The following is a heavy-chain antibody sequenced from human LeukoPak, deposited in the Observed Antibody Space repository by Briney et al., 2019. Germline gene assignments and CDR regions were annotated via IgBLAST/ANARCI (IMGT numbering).Heavy chain of an antibody. V-gene: IGHV1-18*01. CDR2: ISAYNSNT. J-gene: IGHJ5*02. CDR3: ARWGFGGSGMGCYS. CDR1: GYTFTSYG. Sequence: ASVKVSCKASGYTFTSYGISWVRQAPGQGLEWLGWISAYNSNTNYAQKLQGRVTMTTDTSTSTAYMELRSLRSDDTAVYYCARWGFGGSGMGCYSWGQGTLVTVSS. D-gene: IGHD3-10*01.